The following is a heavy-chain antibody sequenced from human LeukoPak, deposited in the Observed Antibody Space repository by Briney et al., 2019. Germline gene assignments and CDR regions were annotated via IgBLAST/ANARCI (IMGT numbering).Heavy chain of an antibody. CDR2: MCGTAGCT. CDR3: AKDRPNFHENSGHYYRRDGDS. V-gene: IGHV3-23*01. Sequence: GGSLTLSCQASGFTFYMYAMSWVRQAPGKGLEWVASMCGTAGCTFYPDSVKGRFTISRDNSKNVLYLRMNSLTAEDTAIYYCAKDRPNFHENSGHYYRRDGDSWGQGTLVTVST. J-gene: IGHJ5*01. D-gene: IGHD3-22*01. CDR1: GFTFYMYA.